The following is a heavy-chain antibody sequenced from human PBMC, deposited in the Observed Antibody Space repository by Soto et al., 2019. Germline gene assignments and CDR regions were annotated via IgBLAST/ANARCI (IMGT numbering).Heavy chain of an antibody. D-gene: IGHD3-10*01. V-gene: IGHV4-31*03. Sequence: PSETLSLTCTVSGRSISSGGYYWSWIRQHPGKGLEWIGYIYYSGSTYYNPSLKSRVTISVDTSKNQFSLKLSSVTAAATAVYYCARETRSYFDYWGQGTLVTVSS. CDR3: ARETRSYFDY. CDR2: IYYSGST. J-gene: IGHJ4*01. CDR1: GRSISSGGYY.